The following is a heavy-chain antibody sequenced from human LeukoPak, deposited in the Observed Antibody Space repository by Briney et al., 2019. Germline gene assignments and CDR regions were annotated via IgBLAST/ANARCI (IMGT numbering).Heavy chain of an antibody. Sequence: SETLSLTCTVSGGSLSSFYWSWIRQPAGKGLEWIGRIYTSENTNYNPSLKSRVTMSVDTSKNQFSLKLSSLTAADTAVYYCARTRGYSSGWYYFDYWGQGTLVTVSS. J-gene: IGHJ4*02. V-gene: IGHV4-4*07. CDR2: IYTSENT. D-gene: IGHD6-19*01. CDR1: GGSLSSFY. CDR3: ARTRGYSSGWYYFDY.